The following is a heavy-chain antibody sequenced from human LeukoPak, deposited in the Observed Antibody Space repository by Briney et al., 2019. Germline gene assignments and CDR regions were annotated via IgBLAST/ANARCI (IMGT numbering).Heavy chain of an antibody. Sequence: ASVKVSCKASGYTFTGYYIYWVRQAPGQGLEWMGWINPNSGGTNYAQKFQGRVTMTREMSISTAYMEPSRLRSDDTAVYYCARGQQLASNWGQGTPVTVSS. CDR3: ARGQQLASN. CDR1: GYTFTGYY. CDR2: INPNSGGT. J-gene: IGHJ4*02. V-gene: IGHV1-2*02. D-gene: IGHD6-13*01.